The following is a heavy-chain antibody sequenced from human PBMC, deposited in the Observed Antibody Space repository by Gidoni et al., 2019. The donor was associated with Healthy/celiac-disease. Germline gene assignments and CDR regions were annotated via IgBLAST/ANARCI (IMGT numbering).Heavy chain of an antibody. D-gene: IGHD2-15*01. V-gene: IGHV4-34*01. Sequence: QVQLQQWGAGLLTPSETLSLTCAVSGWSFSGYYWSWIRQPPGTGLEWSGEINHSGSTNYNPSLKSRGTRSVDTAKNQFSLKLSSVTAADTAVYYCARGRSSRGGESASGDIVVVVAATDGYFDYWGQGTLVTVSS. J-gene: IGHJ4*02. CDR2: INHSGST. CDR3: ARGRSSRGGESASGDIVVVVAATDGYFDY. CDR1: GWSFSGYY.